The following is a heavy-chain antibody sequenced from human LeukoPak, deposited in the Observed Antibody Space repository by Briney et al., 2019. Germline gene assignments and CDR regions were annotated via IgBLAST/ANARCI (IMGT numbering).Heavy chain of an antibody. Sequence: GASVKVSYKASGYTFTSYGISWVRQAPGQGLEWMGWISAYNGNTNYAQKLQARVTMTTDTSTSTAYMELRSLRSDDTAVYYCARGSLYYYDSSGYYGYWGQGTLVTVSS. J-gene: IGHJ4*02. V-gene: IGHV1-18*01. D-gene: IGHD3-22*01. CDR3: ARGSLYYYDSSGYYGY. CDR2: ISAYNGNT. CDR1: GYTFTSYG.